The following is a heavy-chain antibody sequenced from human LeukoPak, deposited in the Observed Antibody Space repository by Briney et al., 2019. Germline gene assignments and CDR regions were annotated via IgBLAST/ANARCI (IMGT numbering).Heavy chain of an antibody. Sequence: GGSLRLYCVASGFSFKNYGMHWVRQAPGKGLEWVAEMSHDGNKQYYGDSVKGRFTISRDNSKNTLYLQMNSLRAEDTAVYYCARAPAAVMAGDYWGQGTLVTVSS. V-gene: IGHV3-30*03. J-gene: IGHJ4*02. CDR2: MSHDGNKQ. CDR3: ARAPAAVMAGDY. D-gene: IGHD6-13*01. CDR1: GFSFKNYG.